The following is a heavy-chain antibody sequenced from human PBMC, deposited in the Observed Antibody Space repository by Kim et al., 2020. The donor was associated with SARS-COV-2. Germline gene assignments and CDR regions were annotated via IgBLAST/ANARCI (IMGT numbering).Heavy chain of an antibody. Sequence: SETLSLTCSVSGGSIRSGEKFWTWIRQHPAKGLEWIGYISYSGNSHYSPSLRSRVSISLQTSENQFSLELTSLTAADTAVYYCARGQPLDYWGQGILVTV. CDR3: ARGQPLDY. J-gene: IGHJ4*02. D-gene: IGHD2-2*01. CDR1: GGSIRSGEKF. CDR2: ISYSGNS. V-gene: IGHV4-31*03.